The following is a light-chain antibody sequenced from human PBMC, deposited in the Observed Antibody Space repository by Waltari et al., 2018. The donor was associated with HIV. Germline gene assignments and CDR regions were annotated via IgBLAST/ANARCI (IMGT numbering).Light chain of an antibody. CDR1: PDIKTE. J-gene: IGKJ4*01. Sequence: DIQMTQSPSSLSASPGDTITITRRTSPDIKTELNWYQQKPGTAPKLLVYAASGVQSGVPARISGSGSGTDFTLTINTLQPDDSATYFCQQSHSVPFTFGAGTKVDVK. CDR3: QQSHSVPFT. CDR2: AAS. V-gene: IGKV1-39*01.